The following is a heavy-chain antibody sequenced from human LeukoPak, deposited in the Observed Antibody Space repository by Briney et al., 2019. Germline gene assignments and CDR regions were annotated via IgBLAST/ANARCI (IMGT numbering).Heavy chain of an antibody. Sequence: KPSETLSLTCAIYDASFSGYYWSWIRKPPGKGLEWIGEIHPSGSPSYNPSLESRTIISVDASKNQFSLILNSVTAADTALYFCSRGGDASKAGKYRGQGALVTVSS. J-gene: IGHJ4*02. CDR2: IHPSGSP. CDR3: SRGGDASKAGKY. D-gene: IGHD3-10*01. V-gene: IGHV4-34*01. CDR1: DASFSGYY.